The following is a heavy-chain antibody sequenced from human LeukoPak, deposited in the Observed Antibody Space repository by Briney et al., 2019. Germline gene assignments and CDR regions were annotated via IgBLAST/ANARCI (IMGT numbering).Heavy chain of an antibody. CDR2: ISGSATT. CDR3: AKSKEDCCGSFDP. J-gene: IGHJ5*02. V-gene: IGHV3-23*01. CDR1: GFTFSSYA. D-gene: IGHD2-15*01. Sequence: PGGSLRLSCAASGFTFSSYAMSWVRQAPGKGLEWVSAISGSATTYYADSVGGRFIISRDNSKNTLYLQMSSLRAEDTAVYYCAKSKEDCCGSFDPWGQGTLVTVSS.